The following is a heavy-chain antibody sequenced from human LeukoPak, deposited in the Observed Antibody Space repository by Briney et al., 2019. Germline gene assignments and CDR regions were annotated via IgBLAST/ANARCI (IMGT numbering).Heavy chain of an antibody. D-gene: IGHD2-2*01. CDR1: GYTFTSYG. CDR2: ISAYNGNT. V-gene: IGHV1-18*01. J-gene: IGHJ5*02. CDR3: ATAAPAALRTWFDR. Sequence: ASVKVSCKASGYTFTSYGISWVRQAPGQGLEWMGWISAYNGNTNYAQKFQGRVTITADESTSTGYMDLSSLRSDDTAVYYCATAAPAALRTWFDRWGQGTLVTVSS.